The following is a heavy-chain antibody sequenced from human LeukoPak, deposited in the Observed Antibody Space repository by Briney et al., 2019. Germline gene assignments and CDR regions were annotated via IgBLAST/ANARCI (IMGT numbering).Heavy chain of an antibody. CDR2: ISGSGGST. J-gene: IGHJ4*02. Sequence: PGGSLKLSCTASGFTFSSYAMSWVRQAPGKGLEWVSAISGSGGSTYYADSVKGRFTSSRDNSKNTLYLQMNSLRAEDTAVYYCAKDWRSQVYYWGQGTLVTVSS. CDR1: GFTFSSYA. V-gene: IGHV3-23*01. D-gene: IGHD3-3*01. CDR3: AKDWRSQVYY.